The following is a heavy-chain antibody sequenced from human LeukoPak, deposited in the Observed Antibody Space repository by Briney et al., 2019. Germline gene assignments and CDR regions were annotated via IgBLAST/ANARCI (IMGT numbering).Heavy chain of an antibody. CDR1: GYIFTSYW. D-gene: IGHD5-18*01. CDR3: ARTVYEHTAMVTDSYYYYYYMDV. J-gene: IGHJ6*03. Sequence: GESLQISCKGSGYIFTSYWIGWVRQVPGKGLEWMGIIYPGDYDTRYSPSFQGQVTISADKSISTAYLQWSSLKASDTAMYYCARTVYEHTAMVTDSYYYYYYMDVWGKGTTVTVSS. CDR2: IYPGDYDT. V-gene: IGHV5-51*01.